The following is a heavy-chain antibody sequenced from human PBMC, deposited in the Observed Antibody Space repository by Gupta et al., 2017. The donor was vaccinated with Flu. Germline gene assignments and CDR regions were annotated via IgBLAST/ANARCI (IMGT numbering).Heavy chain of an antibody. D-gene: IGHD3-22*01. J-gene: IGHJ3*02. CDR3: AKDMYYYDSSGHYFEKGIGAFDI. Sequence: QVHLVESGGGVVQPGRSLRLSCAASGFTFSSFCMHWLRQAPGKGLDWVAVISYDGSNTNYADSVKGRLTISRDNSKNTLYLQMNRLGAEDAAVYYCAKDMYYYDSSGHYFEKGIGAFDIWGQGTMVTVSS. CDR2: ISYDGSNT. V-gene: IGHV3-30*18. CDR1: GFTFSSFC.